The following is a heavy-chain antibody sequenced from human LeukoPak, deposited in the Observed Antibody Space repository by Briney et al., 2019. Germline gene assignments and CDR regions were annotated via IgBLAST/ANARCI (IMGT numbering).Heavy chain of an antibody. CDR1: GYTLTELS. CDR2: SDPEDGET. Sequence: GASVKVSCKVSGYTLTELSMHWVRQAPGKGLEWMGGSDPEDGETIYAQKFQGRVTMTEDTSTDTAYMELSSLRSEDTAVYYCATVIPGDDAVAFDYWGQGTLVTVSS. D-gene: IGHD2-15*01. V-gene: IGHV1-24*01. CDR3: ATVIPGDDAVAFDY. J-gene: IGHJ4*02.